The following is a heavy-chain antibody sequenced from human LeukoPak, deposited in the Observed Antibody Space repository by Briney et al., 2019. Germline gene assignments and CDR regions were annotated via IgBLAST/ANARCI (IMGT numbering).Heavy chain of an antibody. Sequence: ASVKVSCKASGGTFSSYAISWVRQAPGQGLEWMGGVIPFFNTANYAQQFQGRVTISTDESTSTAYMELGSLRSEDTAVYYCARDSTFNYDSSGYHLDYWGQGTLVTVSS. CDR2: VIPFFNTA. J-gene: IGHJ4*02. V-gene: IGHV1-69*05. D-gene: IGHD3-22*01. CDR3: ARDSTFNYDSSGYHLDY. CDR1: GGTFSSYA.